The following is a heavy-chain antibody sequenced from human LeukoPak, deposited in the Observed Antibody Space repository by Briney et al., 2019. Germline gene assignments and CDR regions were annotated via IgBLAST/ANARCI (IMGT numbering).Heavy chain of an antibody. CDR3: ARDPHGEAAAGPGQY. CDR1: GYTFTSYA. J-gene: IGHJ4*02. Sequence: ASVKVSCKASGYTFTSYAISWVRQAPGQGLEWMGSINTNTGNPTYAQGFTGRFVFSLDTSVSTAYLQISSLKAEDTAVYYCARDPHGEAAAGPGQYWGQGTLVTVSS. CDR2: INTNTGNP. D-gene: IGHD6-13*01. V-gene: IGHV7-4-1*02.